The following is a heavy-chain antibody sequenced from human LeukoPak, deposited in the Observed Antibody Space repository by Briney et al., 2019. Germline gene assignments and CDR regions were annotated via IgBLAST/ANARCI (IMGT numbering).Heavy chain of an antibody. CDR3: AKTNEHSWGHALRFDP. CDR1: GFTFSSYA. D-gene: IGHD2-15*01. Sequence: PGGSLRLSCAASGFTFSSYAMHWVRQAPGKGLEYVSAISSNGGSTYYANSVKGRFTISRDNSKNTLYLQMNSLRAEDTAVYYCAKTNEHSWGHALRFDPWGQGTLVTVSS. CDR2: ISSNGGST. J-gene: IGHJ5*02. V-gene: IGHV3-64*01.